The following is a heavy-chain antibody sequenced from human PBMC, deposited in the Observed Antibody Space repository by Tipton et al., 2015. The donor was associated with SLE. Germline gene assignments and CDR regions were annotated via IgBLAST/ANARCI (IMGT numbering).Heavy chain of an antibody. D-gene: IGHD4-17*01. J-gene: IGHJ5*02. CDR1: GFTFSSYG. CDR3: AKDSWHYGDYVNWFDP. V-gene: IGHV3-30*02. Sequence: SLRLSCAASGFTFSSYGMHWVRQAPGKGLEWVAFIRYDGSNKYYADSVKGRFTISRDNSKNTPYLQMNSLRAEDTAVYYCAKDSWHYGDYVNWFDPWGQGTLVTVSS. CDR2: IRYDGSNK.